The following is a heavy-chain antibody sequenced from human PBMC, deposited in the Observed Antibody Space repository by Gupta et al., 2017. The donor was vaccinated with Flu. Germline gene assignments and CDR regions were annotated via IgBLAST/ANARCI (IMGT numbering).Heavy chain of an antibody. Sequence: QLQLQESGPGLVKPSETLSLTCTVSGGSIYSSDYYWGWIRQPPGKGLEWIGGIYYSGNTYYNPSLKTRVTIAVDTSKNQFSLKLTSVTAADTALYHCVRYCSSSSCFGGFDYWGQGTLVTVSS. CDR2: IYYSGNT. V-gene: IGHV4-39*01. D-gene: IGHD2-2*01. CDR3: VRYCSSSSCFGGFDY. J-gene: IGHJ4*02. CDR1: GGSIYSSDYY.